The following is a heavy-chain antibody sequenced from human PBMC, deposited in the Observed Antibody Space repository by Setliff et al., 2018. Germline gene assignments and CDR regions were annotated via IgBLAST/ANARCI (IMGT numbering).Heavy chain of an antibody. CDR3: ARVGSSSWLHPDVYYYYGMDV. Sequence: ASVKVSCTASGYTFTSYGISWVRQAPGQGLEWMGWISAYNGNTNYAQKLQGRVTMTTDTSTSTAYMELRSLRSDDTAVYYCARVGSSSWLHPDVYYYYGMDVWGQGTTVTVSS. CDR2: ISAYNGNT. J-gene: IGHJ6*02. V-gene: IGHV1-18*01. D-gene: IGHD6-13*01. CDR1: GYTFTSYG.